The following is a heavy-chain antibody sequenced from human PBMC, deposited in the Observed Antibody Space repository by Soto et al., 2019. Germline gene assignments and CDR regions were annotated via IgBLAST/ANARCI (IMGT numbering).Heavy chain of an antibody. CDR2: IYHSGST. V-gene: IGHV4-30-2*01. CDR3: AIVPSP. CDR1: GGSISSGGSS. Sequence: SETLSLTCAVSGGSISSGGSSWSWIRQPPGKGLEWIGYIYHSGSTYYNPSLKSRVTISVDRSKNQFSLKLSSVTAADTAVYYCAIVPSPWGQGTLVTVSS. J-gene: IGHJ5*02.